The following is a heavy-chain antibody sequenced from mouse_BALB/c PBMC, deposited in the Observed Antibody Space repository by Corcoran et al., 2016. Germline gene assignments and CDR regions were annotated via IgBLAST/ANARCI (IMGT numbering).Heavy chain of an antibody. CDR2: INPSTGYT. CDR3: PRYYGSSYAMDY. CDR1: GYTFTSYW. Sequence: QVQLQQSGAELAKPGASVKMSCKASGYTFTSYWMHWVKQRRGQGLEWIGYINPSTGYTEYNQKFKDKATLTADKSSSTAYMQLSSLTSEDSAVYYCPRYYGSSYAMDYWGLGTSVTVSS. D-gene: IGHD1-1*01. V-gene: IGHV1-7*01. J-gene: IGHJ4*01.